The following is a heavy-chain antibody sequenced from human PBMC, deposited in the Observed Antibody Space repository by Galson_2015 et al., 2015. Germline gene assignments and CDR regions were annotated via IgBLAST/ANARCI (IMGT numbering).Heavy chain of an antibody. J-gene: IGHJ3*02. Sequence: QSGAEVKKPGPSVKVSCKASGYTFTSYAMHWVRQAPGQRLEWMGWIIAGNGNTKYSQKFQGRVTITRDTSASTAYMELSSLRSEDTAVYYCARAYRELYAFDIWGQGTMVTVSS. V-gene: IGHV1-3*01. CDR1: GYTFTSYA. D-gene: IGHD3-10*01. CDR3: ARAYRELYAFDI. CDR2: IIAGNGNT.